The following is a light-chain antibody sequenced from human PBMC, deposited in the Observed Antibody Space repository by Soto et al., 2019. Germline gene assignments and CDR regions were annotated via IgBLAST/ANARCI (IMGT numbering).Light chain of an antibody. Sequence: EIVLTQSPATLSFSPVEGSTVSLRASQSVSSYLAWYQQKPGQAPRLLMYEASTRATGIPARFSGGGSGTDFTLTISSLEPEDFAVYYCQQRSDWPWTFGQGTKVDIK. V-gene: IGKV3-11*01. J-gene: IGKJ1*01. CDR1: QSVSSY. CDR3: QQRSDWPWT. CDR2: EAS.